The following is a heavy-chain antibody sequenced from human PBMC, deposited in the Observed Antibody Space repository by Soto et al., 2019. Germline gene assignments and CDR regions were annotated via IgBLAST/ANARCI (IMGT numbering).Heavy chain of an antibody. CDR3: AKALGRGVIAAYYYYYYGMDV. Sequence: GGSLRLSCAASGFPFSSYAMSWVRQAPGKGLEWVSAISGSGGSTYYADSVKGRFTISRDNSKNTLYLQMNSLRAEDTAVYYCAKALGRGVIAAYYYYYYGMDVWGQGTTVTVSS. CDR2: ISGSGGST. J-gene: IGHJ6*02. D-gene: IGHD3-10*01. V-gene: IGHV3-23*01. CDR1: GFPFSSYA.